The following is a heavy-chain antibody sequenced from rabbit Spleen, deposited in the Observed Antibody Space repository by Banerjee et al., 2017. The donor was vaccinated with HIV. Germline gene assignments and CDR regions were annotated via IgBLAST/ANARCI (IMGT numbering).Heavy chain of an antibody. CDR3: ARDTGSSFSSYGMDL. CDR1: GLDFNSYW. CDR2: IDAGSSGKI. V-gene: IGHV1S45*01. Sequence: EESGGDLVKPEGSLTLTCTASGLDFNSYWICWVRQAPGKGLEWIACIDAGSSGKIYYASWARGRFTISKASSTAVTLQMTSLTTADTATYFCARDTGSSFSSYGMDLWGPGTLVTVS. J-gene: IGHJ6*01. D-gene: IGHD8-1*01.